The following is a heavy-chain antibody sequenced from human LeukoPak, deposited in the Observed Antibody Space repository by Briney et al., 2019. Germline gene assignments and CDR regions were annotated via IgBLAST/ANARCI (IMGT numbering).Heavy chain of an antibody. J-gene: IGHJ6*03. CDR1: GFTFSSYS. Sequence: PGGSLRLSCAASGFTFSSYSMNWVRQAPGKGLEWVSSISSSSSYIYYADSVKGRFTISRDNAKNSLYLQINSLRAEDTAVYYCAALPVRGVIPGYYYYYYMDVWGKGTTVTVSS. CDR2: ISSSSSYI. D-gene: IGHD3-10*01. V-gene: IGHV3-21*01. CDR3: AALPVRGVIPGYYYYYYMDV.